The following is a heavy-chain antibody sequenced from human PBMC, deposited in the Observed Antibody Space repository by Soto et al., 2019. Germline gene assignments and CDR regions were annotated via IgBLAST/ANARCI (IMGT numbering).Heavy chain of an antibody. CDR3: ARDCPIRGRLGTTY. J-gene: IGHJ4*01. D-gene: IGHD7-27*01. V-gene: IGHV1-18*01. CDR1: GYTFTNHG. CDR2: VSAYTGET. Sequence: QVQLVQSGAEVKKPGASVKVFCKASGYTFTNHGISWVRQAPGHGLEWMGWVSAYTGETKYAQSLQGRVTMTTDTSTNTAYLELRSHSSDDTAVFYCARDCPIRGRLGTTYLGNGNLVTVSS.